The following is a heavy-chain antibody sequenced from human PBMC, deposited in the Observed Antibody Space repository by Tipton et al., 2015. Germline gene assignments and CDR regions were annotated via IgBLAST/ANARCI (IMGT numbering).Heavy chain of an antibody. D-gene: IGHD4-17*01. CDR2: ISTSGSTI. Sequence: SLRLSCAASGFSVSTKYMSWVRQAPGKGLEWVSYISTSGSTIYYADSVKGRFTISRDNAKNSLYLQMNSLRDEDTAVYYCARDDGDYVLGEFDYWGQGTLVTVSS. CDR3: ARDDGDYVLGEFDY. J-gene: IGHJ4*02. V-gene: IGHV3-48*02. CDR1: GFSVSTKY.